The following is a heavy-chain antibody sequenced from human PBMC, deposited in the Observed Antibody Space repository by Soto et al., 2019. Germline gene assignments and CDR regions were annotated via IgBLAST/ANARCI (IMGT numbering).Heavy chain of an antibody. D-gene: IGHD1-1*01. CDR2: ISAHNGNT. V-gene: IGHV1-18*01. Sequence: QVHLVQSGAEVKKPGASVKVSCQASGYAFTTYGITWVRQAPGQGLEWMGWISAHNGNTNYARKLQGRVTVTRDTSTSTAYMELGSPSSDDTAVYSCARGRYGDYWGQGALVTVSS. J-gene: IGHJ4*02. CDR3: ARGRYGDY. CDR1: GYAFTTYG.